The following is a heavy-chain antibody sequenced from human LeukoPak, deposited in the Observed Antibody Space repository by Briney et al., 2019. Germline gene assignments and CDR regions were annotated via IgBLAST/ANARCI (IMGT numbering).Heavy chain of an antibody. D-gene: IGHD2-8*01. Sequence: SETLSLTCTVTGGSITSNPYYWGWIRQPPGKGLEWIGSISFDGNSYYDPSLKSRVTVSRDTSKNQFSLKVNSVTAADTAVYYCARINGGIWGQGTLVTVSS. CDR1: GGSITSNPYY. J-gene: IGHJ4*02. V-gene: IGHV4-39*07. CDR3: ARINGGI. CDR2: ISFDGNS.